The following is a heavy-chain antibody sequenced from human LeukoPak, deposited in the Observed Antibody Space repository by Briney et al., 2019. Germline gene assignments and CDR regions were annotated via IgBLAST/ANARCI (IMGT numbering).Heavy chain of an antibody. Sequence: GGSLRLSCAASGFTVSSNYMSWVRQAPGKGLEWVSVIYSGGSTYYADSVKGRFTISRDNSKNTLYLQMNSLRAEDTAVYYCARGTDYYYYGMDVWGQGTTVTVSS. CDR2: IYSGGST. J-gene: IGHJ6*02. CDR3: ARGTDYYYYGMDV. CDR1: GFTVSSNY. V-gene: IGHV3-66*01. D-gene: IGHD1-1*01.